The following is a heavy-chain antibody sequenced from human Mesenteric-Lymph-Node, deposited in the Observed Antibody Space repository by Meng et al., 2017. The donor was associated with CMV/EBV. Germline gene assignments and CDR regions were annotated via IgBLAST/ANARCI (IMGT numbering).Heavy chain of an antibody. Sequence: FTGYYMHWGRQAPGHGLEWLGRINPNSGGTNYAQKFQGRVTMTRDTSFSTAYMELSSLRSDDTAVYYCARVRGVGYCSGGSCQLIDYWGQGTLVTVSS. V-gene: IGHV1-2*06. J-gene: IGHJ4*02. CDR1: FTGYY. CDR2: INPNSGGT. D-gene: IGHD2-15*01. CDR3: ARVRGVGYCSGGSCQLIDY.